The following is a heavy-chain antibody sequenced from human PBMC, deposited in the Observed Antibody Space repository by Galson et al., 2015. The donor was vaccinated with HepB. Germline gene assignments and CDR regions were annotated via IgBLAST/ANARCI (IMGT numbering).Heavy chain of an antibody. J-gene: IGHJ4*02. CDR3: AKAPSSGWPIIDY. CDR1: GFTFSSYA. D-gene: IGHD6-19*01. V-gene: IGHV3-23*01. CDR2: ISGSGTGT. Sequence: SLRLSCAASGFTFSSYAMSWVRQAPGKGLEWVSAISGSGTGTYYADSVKGRFTISRDNSKNTPYLQMNSLRAEDTAVYYCAKAPSSGWPIIDYWGQGTLVTVSS.